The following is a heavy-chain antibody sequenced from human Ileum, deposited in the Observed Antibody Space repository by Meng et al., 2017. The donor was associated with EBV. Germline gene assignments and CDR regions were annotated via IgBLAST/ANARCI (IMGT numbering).Heavy chain of an antibody. J-gene: IGHJ4*02. Sequence: VQLVESGGGLVQPRGSLRLSCAASGFTFSSYCMHWVRQAPGKGPVWVSRICHDESTMNYADSVKGRFTISRDNAKNTVYLQMNSLRPEDTAVYYCIRDFREADYWGQGTLVTVSS. D-gene: IGHD3-10*01. CDR2: ICHDESTM. CDR3: IRDFREADY. V-gene: IGHV3-74*01. CDR1: GFTFSSYC.